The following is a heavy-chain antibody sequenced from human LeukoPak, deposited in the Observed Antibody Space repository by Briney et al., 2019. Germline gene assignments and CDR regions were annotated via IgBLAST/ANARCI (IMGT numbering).Heavy chain of an antibody. D-gene: IGHD3-10*02. V-gene: IGHV3-48*04. CDR1: GFTLSNAW. Sequence: GGSLRLSCSASGFTLSNAWMNWVRQAPGKGLEWVSYISSSGSAIYYADSVKGRFTISRDNAKNSLYLQMNSLRAEDTAVYYCAELGITMIGGVWGKGTTVTISS. CDR2: ISSSGSAI. CDR3: AELGITMIGGV. J-gene: IGHJ6*04.